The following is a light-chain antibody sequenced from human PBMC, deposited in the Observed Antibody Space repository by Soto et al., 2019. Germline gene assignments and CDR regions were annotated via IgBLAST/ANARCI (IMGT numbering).Light chain of an antibody. CDR1: QSVSSSY. J-gene: IGKJ1*01. V-gene: IGKV3-20*01. CDR2: GAS. CDR3: QQYSASPRT. Sequence: EIVLTQSTRTLSLSPGQRATLXCRASQSVSSSYLAWYQQKPGQAPRLLIYGASSRATGIPDRFSGSGSGTDFTLTISRLEPEDFAVYYCQQYSASPRTFGQGTKVDIK.